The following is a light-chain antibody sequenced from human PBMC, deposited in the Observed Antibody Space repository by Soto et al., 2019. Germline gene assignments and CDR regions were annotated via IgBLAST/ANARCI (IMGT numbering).Light chain of an antibody. V-gene: IGKV1-39*01. J-gene: IGKJ1*01. CDR2: AAS. CDR3: QQSYSTRWT. CDR1: QSISSY. Sequence: DIQMTQSPSSLSASVGDRVTITCRASQSISSYLNWYQQKPGKAPKLLIYAASSLQSGVPSRFSGSGSGTDFTLTISSLQPEDWATDYCQQSYSTRWTFGQGTKVEIK.